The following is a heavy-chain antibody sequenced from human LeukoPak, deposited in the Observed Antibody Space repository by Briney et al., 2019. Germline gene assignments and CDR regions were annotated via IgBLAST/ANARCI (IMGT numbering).Heavy chain of an antibody. CDR1: GFTFSSYA. Sequence: GGSLSLSCAASGFTFSSYAMSWVRQSPGKGLEGVSGISGSGGSTYYADSVKGRFTISRDNSKNTMFLQMSSLRAEDTAVYYCAKDGRYSGTYFDAFDIWGQGTMVTVSS. V-gene: IGHV3-23*01. CDR3: AKDGRYSGTYFDAFDI. CDR2: ISGSGGST. J-gene: IGHJ3*02. D-gene: IGHD1-26*01.